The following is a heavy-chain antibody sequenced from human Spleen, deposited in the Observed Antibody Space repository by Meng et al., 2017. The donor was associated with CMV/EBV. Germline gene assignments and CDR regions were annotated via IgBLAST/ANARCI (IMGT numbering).Heavy chain of an antibody. CDR2: VWYDGSNK. D-gene: IGHD6-13*01. Sequence: GGSLRLSCAASGFTFSTYGMHWVRQAPGKGLEWVAVVWYDGSNKDYADSVKGRFIISRDNSKKTLYLQMNSLRAEDTAVYYCAKGSSWTLGHWGQGTLVTVSS. V-gene: IGHV3-33*06. J-gene: IGHJ4*02. CDR3: AKGSSWTLGH. CDR1: GFTFSTYG.